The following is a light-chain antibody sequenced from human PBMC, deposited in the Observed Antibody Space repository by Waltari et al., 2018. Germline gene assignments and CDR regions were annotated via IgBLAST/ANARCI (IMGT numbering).Light chain of an antibody. CDR2: RNN. CDR1: ISHIRSHL. J-gene: IGLJ3*02. Sequence: QSVLTQPPSASGTPGPRLTTSCSGSISHIRSHLVYWYQQLPGTAPKLLIYRNNQRPSGVPDRFSGSKSGTSASLAISGLRSEDEADYYCAPWDDSLSGPGVFGGGTKLTVL. CDR3: APWDDSLSGPGV. V-gene: IGLV1-47*01.